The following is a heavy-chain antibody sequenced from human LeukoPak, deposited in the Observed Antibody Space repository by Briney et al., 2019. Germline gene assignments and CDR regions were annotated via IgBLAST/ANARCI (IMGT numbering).Heavy chain of an antibody. V-gene: IGHV3-49*03. Sequence: GSLRLSCTASGFPLGDYCMSWIRQAPGKGLGVGGFIRSKAYGETADYAASVKGRFTISRDDSKAIAYLQMNSLKTEDTAVYHCTRDRGAYNLYDYWGQGTLVTVSS. CDR1: GFPLGDYC. CDR2: IRSKAYGETA. J-gene: IGHJ4*02. CDR3: TRDRGAYNLYDY. D-gene: IGHD1-1*01.